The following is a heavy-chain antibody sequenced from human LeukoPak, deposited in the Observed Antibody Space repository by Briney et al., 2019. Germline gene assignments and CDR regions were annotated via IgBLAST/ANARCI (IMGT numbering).Heavy chain of an antibody. CDR1: GYTFTSSA. Sequence: GASVKVSCKASGYTFTSSAMHWVRQAPGQRLEWMGWINAGNGNTKYSQEFQGRVTITRDTSASTAYMELSSLRSEDMAVYYCARVLLYYGSGSSVLGYWGQGTLVTVSS. D-gene: IGHD3-10*01. CDR3: ARVLLYYGSGSSVLGY. CDR2: INAGNGNT. V-gene: IGHV1-3*03. J-gene: IGHJ4*02.